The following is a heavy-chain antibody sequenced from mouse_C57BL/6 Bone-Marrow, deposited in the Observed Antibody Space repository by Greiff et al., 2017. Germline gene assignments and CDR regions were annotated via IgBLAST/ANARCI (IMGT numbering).Heavy chain of an antibody. CDR3: ENASMMISTGDYYAMDY. CDR1: GFTFSDYG. V-gene: IGHV5-17*01. J-gene: IGHJ4*01. D-gene: IGHD2-3*01. CDR2: ISSGSSTI. Sequence: EVKVEESGGGLVKPGGSLKLSCAASGFTFSDYGMHWVRQAPEKGLEWVAYISSGSSTISYAHKVKGRFTISRDNAKYTLVLQMTRLRLEYAAMSYYENASMMISTGDYYAMDYWGQGTSVTVSS.